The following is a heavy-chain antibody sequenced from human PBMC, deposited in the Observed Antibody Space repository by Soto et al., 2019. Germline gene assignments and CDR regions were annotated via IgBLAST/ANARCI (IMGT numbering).Heavy chain of an antibody. CDR3: AKGISSSSWDYYGMDV. Sequence: QVQLVASGGGVVQPGRSPRLSCAASGFTFSSYGMHWVRQAPGKGLEWVAVISYDGSNKYYADSVKGRFTISRDNSKNTLYLQMNSLRAEDTAVYYCAKGISSSSWDYYGMDVWGQGTTVTVSS. CDR1: GFTFSSYG. V-gene: IGHV3-30*18. D-gene: IGHD6-6*01. CDR2: ISYDGSNK. J-gene: IGHJ6*02.